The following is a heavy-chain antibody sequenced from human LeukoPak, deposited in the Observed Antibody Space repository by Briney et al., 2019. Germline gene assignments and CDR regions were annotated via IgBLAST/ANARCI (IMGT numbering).Heavy chain of an antibody. V-gene: IGHV1-46*01. CDR1: GYTFTSYY. CDR2: INPSGGST. J-gene: IGHJ6*02. D-gene: IGHD3-10*01. CDR3: ARDPGDYYYGMDV. Sequence: ASVTVSCKASGYTFTSYYMHWVRQAPGQGLEWMGIINPSGGSTSYAQKFQGRVTMTRDTSTSTVYMELSSLRSEDTAVYYCARDPGDYYYGMDVWGQGTTVTVSS.